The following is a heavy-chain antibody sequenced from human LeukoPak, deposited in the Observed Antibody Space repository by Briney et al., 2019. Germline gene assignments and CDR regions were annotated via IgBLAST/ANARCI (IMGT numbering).Heavy chain of an antibody. CDR1: GGSFSGYY. CDR3: AREIAAWWYFDY. D-gene: IGHD6-6*01. Sequence: KPSETLSLTCTVYGGSFSGYYWSWIRQPPGKGLERIGEINHSGSTNYNPSLKSRVTISVDTSKNQFSLKLSSVTAADTAVYYCAREIAAWWYFDYWGQGTLVTVSS. CDR2: INHSGST. V-gene: IGHV4-34*01. J-gene: IGHJ4*02.